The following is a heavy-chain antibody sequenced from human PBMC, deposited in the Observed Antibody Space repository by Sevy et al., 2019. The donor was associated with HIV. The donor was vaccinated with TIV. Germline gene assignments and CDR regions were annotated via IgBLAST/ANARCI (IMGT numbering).Heavy chain of an antibody. J-gene: IGHJ4*02. CDR1: GFTFSSYW. V-gene: IGHV3-7*01. Sequence: GGSLRLSCVASGFTFSSYWMSWVRQAPGKGLEWVANIRQDGSARYYVDSVKGRFTISRDNAKNSLYLQMNSLGVDGSGLYYWVKEGGEEWLLQYWGQGTLVTVSS. CDR3: VKEGGEEWLLQY. D-gene: IGHD6-19*01. CDR2: IRQDGSAR.